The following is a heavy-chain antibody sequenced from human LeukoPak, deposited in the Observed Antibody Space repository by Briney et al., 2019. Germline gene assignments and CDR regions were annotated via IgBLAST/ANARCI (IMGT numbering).Heavy chain of an antibody. J-gene: IGHJ3*02. CDR2: IMPNGETR. Sequence: PGGSLTLSCAASGFPFSNYVMHWVRQAPGKGLEYVSAIMPNGETRGYANSMKGRFTISRDNSKNTLYLQMGSLRAEDMAIYYCARDRDGGFAFDIWGQGTLVTVSS. CDR1: GFPFSNYV. D-gene: IGHD2-15*01. V-gene: IGHV3-64*01. CDR3: ARDRDGGFAFDI.